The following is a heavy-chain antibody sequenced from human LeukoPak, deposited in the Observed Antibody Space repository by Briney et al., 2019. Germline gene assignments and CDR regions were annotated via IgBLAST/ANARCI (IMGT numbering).Heavy chain of an antibody. D-gene: IGHD3-10*01. CDR1: GFTVSSNY. V-gene: IGHV3-53*01. Sequence: GGSLRLSCAASGFTVSSNYTSWVRQAPGKGLEWVSVIYSGGSTYYADSVKGRFTISRDNSKNTLYLQMNSLRAEDTAVYYCARSLWFGELSAFDIWGQGTMVTVSS. CDR2: IYSGGST. J-gene: IGHJ3*02. CDR3: ARSLWFGELSAFDI.